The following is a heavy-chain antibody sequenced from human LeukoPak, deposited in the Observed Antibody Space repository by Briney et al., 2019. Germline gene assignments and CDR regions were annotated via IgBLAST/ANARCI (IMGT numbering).Heavy chain of an antibody. CDR2: ISSSGSTI. Sequence: GGSLRLSCAASGFTFSDYYMSWIRQAPGKGLEWVSYISSSGSTIYYADSVKGRFTISRDNAKNSLYLQMNSLRAEDTAMYYCAKTTDDYYYYNMDVWGKGTTVTVSS. J-gene: IGHJ6*03. V-gene: IGHV3-11*04. D-gene: IGHD1-1*01. CDR3: AKTTDDYYYYNMDV. CDR1: GFTFSDYY.